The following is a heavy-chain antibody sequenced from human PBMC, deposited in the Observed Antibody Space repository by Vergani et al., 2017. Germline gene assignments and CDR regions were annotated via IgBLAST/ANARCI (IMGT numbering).Heavy chain of an antibody. D-gene: IGHD3-16*01. CDR2: IYYSGST. V-gene: IGHV4-59*01. CDR3: ARVGVTFGGHGMDV. J-gene: IGHJ6*02. CDR1: GGSISSYY. Sequence: QVQLQESGPGLVKPSETLSLTCTVSGGSISSYYWSWIRQPPGKGLEWIGYIYYSGSTNYNPYLKSRVTISVDTSKNQFSLKLSSVTAADTAVYYCARVGVTFGGHGMDVWGQGTTVTVSS.